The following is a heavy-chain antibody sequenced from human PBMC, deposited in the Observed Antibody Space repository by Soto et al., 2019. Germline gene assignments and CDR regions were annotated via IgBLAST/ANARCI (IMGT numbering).Heavy chain of an antibody. J-gene: IGHJ4*02. CDR3: AREGDNWNYFDY. CDR1: GGSISSGGYY. D-gene: IGHD1-20*01. CDR2: IYYSGST. Sequence: TSETLSLTCTVSGGSISSGGYYWSWIRQHPGKGLEWIGYIYYSGSTYYNPSLKSRVTISVDTSKNQFSLKLSSVTAADTAVYYCAREGDNWNYFDYWGQGTLVTVSS. V-gene: IGHV4-31*03.